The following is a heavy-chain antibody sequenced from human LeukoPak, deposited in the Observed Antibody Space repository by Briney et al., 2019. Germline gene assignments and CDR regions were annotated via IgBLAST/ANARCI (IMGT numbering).Heavy chain of an antibody. D-gene: IGHD6-19*01. Sequence: GASVKVSCKASGYTFTSYGISWVRQAPGQGLEWMGWISAYNGNTNYAQKLQGRVTMTTDTSTSTAYMELRSLRSDDTAVYYCARVRWDSSGWFSFDYWGQGTLVTVSS. CDR2: ISAYNGNT. CDR1: GYTFTSYG. J-gene: IGHJ4*02. V-gene: IGHV1-18*01. CDR3: ARVRWDSSGWFSFDY.